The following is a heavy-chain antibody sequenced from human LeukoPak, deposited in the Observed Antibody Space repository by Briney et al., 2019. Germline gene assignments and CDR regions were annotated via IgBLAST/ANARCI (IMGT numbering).Heavy chain of an antibody. CDR1: GFTFNNYA. CDR2: ISGSGGST. V-gene: IGHV3-23*01. J-gene: IGHJ4*02. D-gene: IGHD6-19*01. CDR3: ARDGGAVAGYYYFDY. Sequence: GGSLRLSCAASGFTFNNYAMNWVRQAPGKGLEWVSLISGSGGSTYYADSVKGRFTLSRDNAKNSLYLQMNSLRAEDTAVYYCARDGGAVAGYYYFDYWGQGTLVTVSS.